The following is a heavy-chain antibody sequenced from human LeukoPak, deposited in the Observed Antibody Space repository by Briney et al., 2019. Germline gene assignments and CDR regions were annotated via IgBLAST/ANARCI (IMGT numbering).Heavy chain of an antibody. Sequence: ASVKVSCKASGYTFTGQYIHWVRQGPGQGLEWMGWINPNTGGTNYAHKFQGGVIMTRDTSINTAYMELNNLNSDDTAVYYCSREQGAPGDYWGQGTLVTVSS. D-gene: IGHD3-16*01. CDR1: GYTFTGQY. V-gene: IGHV1-2*02. CDR3: SREQGAPGDY. J-gene: IGHJ4*02. CDR2: INPNTGGT.